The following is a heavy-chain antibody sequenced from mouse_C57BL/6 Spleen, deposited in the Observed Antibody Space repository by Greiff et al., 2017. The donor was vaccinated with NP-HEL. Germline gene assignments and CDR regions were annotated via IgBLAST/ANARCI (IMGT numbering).Heavy chain of an antibody. CDR1: GFTFSSYA. D-gene: IGHD4-1*02. V-gene: IGHV5-9-1*02. CDR2: ISSGGDYI. J-gene: IGHJ1*03. Sequence: EVKLVESGEGLVKPGGSLKLSCAASGFTFSSYAMSWVRQTPEKRLEWVAYISSGGDYIYHADTVKGRVTISSDNARKTQDLQMSSLKSEDTAMYYCTRVNWDAWYFDVWGTGTTVTVSS. CDR3: TRVNWDAWYFDV.